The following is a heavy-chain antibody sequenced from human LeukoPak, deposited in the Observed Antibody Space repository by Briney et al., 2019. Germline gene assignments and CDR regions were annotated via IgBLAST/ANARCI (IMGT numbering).Heavy chain of an antibody. CDR1: GGSISSYY. Sequence: KPSETLSLTCTVSGGSISSYYWSWIRQPAGKGLEWIGRIFTSGSTNYNPSLKSRVTISVDTSKNQFSLKLSSVTAADTAVYYCAGVGIVNAVDYWGQGALVTVSS. CDR2: IFTSGST. CDR3: AGVGIVNAVDY. V-gene: IGHV4-4*07. J-gene: IGHJ4*02. D-gene: IGHD7-27*01.